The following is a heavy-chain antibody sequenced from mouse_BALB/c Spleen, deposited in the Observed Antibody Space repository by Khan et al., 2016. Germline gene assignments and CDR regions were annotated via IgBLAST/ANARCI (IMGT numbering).Heavy chain of an antibody. V-gene: IGHV14-3*02. Sequence: VRLQQSGAELVKPGASVKLSCTASGFNIKDTYMHWVKQRPEQGLEWIGRIDPANGNTKYDPKFQGKATITADTSSNTAYLQLSSLTSEDTAVSYYARKELGGWYFDVWGAGTTVTVSS. J-gene: IGHJ1*01. CDR3: ARKELGGWYFDV. CDR2: IDPANGNT. D-gene: IGHD4-1*01. CDR1: GFNIKDTY.